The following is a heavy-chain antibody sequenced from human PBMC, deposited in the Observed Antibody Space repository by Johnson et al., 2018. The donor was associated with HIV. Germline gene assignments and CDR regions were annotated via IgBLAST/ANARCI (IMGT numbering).Heavy chain of an antibody. D-gene: IGHD4-17*01. CDR1: GFTVSDKY. CDR3: ARESNGDYVAFDI. V-gene: IGHV3-53*01. Sequence: VQLVESGGGLIQPGGSLRLSCAASGFTVSDKYISWVRQAPGKGLEWVSVIYSGGSTYYADSVKGRFTISRDDSRNTLHLQMNSLRAEDTAVYYCARESNGDYVAFDIWGQGTMVTVSS. CDR2: IYSGGST. J-gene: IGHJ3*02.